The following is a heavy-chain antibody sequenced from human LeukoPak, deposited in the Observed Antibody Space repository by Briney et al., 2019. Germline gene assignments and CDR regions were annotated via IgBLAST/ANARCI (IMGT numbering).Heavy chain of an antibody. CDR2: ISSRSVYI. J-gene: IGHJ4*02. Sequence: PGGSLRLSCAASGFSFSSYSMNWVRQAPGKGLEWVSAISSRSVYIYSADSVRGRFTISRDDAENSLLLQMNSLRAEDTAVYYCARSRTTVTKDPLDSWGQGTLVIVSS. V-gene: IGHV3-21*01. CDR1: GFSFSSYS. D-gene: IGHD4-17*01. CDR3: ARSRTTVTKDPLDS.